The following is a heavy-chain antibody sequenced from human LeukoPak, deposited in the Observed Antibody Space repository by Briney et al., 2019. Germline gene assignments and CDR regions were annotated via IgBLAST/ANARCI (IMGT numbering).Heavy chain of an antibody. V-gene: IGHV3-23*01. CDR2: ISGSGGST. D-gene: IGHD3-3*01. CDR1: GITFSSYA. CDR3: ANHYDFWSAPRVDY. J-gene: IGHJ4*02. Sequence: GGSLRLSCAASGITFSSYAMSWVRQAPGKGLEWVSAISGSGGSTYYADSVKGRFTISRDNSKNTLYLQMNSLRAEDTAVYYCANHYDFWSAPRVDYWGQGTLVTVSS.